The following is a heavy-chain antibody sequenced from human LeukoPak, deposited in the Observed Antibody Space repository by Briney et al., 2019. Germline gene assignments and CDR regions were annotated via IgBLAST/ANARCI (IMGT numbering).Heavy chain of an antibody. CDR3: GRDQQPYYYESSSSQLY. D-gene: IGHD3-22*01. J-gene: IGHJ4*02. CDR1: GYTFSSYG. CDR2: ISPYNGNT. Sequence: ASVKVSCKASGYTFSSYGFNWVRQAPGQGLEWMGWISPYNGNTYYAQNLQGRVTMTTDTSPRTAYMELRSLRSDDTDVYYCGRDQQPYYYESSSSQLYWRQGTLVSVRS. V-gene: IGHV1-18*01.